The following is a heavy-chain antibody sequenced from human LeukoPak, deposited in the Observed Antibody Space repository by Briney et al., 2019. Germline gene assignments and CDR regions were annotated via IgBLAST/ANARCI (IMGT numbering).Heavy chain of an antibody. D-gene: IGHD6-19*01. CDR3: ARGPPIAVAGFFDY. CDR1: GGSISSYY. J-gene: IGHJ4*02. Sequence: SETLSLTCTVSGGSISSYYWSWIRQPPGKGLEWIGYIYYSGSTNYNPSLKSRVTISVDTSKNQFSLKLSSVTAADTAVYYCARGPPIAVAGFFDYWGQGTLVTVSS. V-gene: IGHV4-59*01. CDR2: IYYSGST.